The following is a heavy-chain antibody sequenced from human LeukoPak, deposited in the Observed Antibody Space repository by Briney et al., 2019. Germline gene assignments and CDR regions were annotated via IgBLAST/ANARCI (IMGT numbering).Heavy chain of an antibody. D-gene: IGHD2-2*01. V-gene: IGHV1-2*06. Sequence: ASVEVSCKAFGYTFTDYYIHWVRQAPGQGLEWMGRINPNSGGTNYAQKFQGRVTLTRDTSITTAYMDLSRLTSDDTAVYYCARDRTSTNWFHPWGQGTLVTVSS. CDR3: ARDRTSTNWFHP. CDR1: GYTFTDYY. J-gene: IGHJ5*02. CDR2: INPNSGGT.